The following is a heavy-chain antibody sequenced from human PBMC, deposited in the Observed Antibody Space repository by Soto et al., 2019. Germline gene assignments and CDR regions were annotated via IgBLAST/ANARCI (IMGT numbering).Heavy chain of an antibody. Sequence: QVQLVQSGAEVKKPGASVKVSCKASGYTFTSYGISWVRQAPGQGLEWMGWISAYNGNTNYAQKLQGRVTMTTDTSTSTAYMELRSLRSDETAVYDCARAKGLRIAAAGTVRWFAPWGQGTLVTVSS. CDR2: ISAYNGNT. D-gene: IGHD6-13*01. J-gene: IGHJ5*02. CDR3: ARAKGLRIAAAGTVRWFAP. V-gene: IGHV1-18*01. CDR1: GYTFTSYG.